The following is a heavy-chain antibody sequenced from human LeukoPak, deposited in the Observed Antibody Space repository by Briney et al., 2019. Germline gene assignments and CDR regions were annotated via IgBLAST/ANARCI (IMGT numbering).Heavy chain of an antibody. CDR3: ATSFGVVRPSYYYMDV. CDR2: IYYSGST. J-gene: IGHJ6*03. D-gene: IGHD3-3*01. Sequence: SGTLSLTCAVSVGSISSSSYYWGWIRQPPGKGLEWIGSIYYSGSTYYNPSLKSRVTISVDTSKNQFSLKLSCVTAADMAVYYCATSFGVVRPSYYYMDVGGKGTTVTVSS. V-gene: IGHV4-39*07. CDR1: VGSISSSSYY.